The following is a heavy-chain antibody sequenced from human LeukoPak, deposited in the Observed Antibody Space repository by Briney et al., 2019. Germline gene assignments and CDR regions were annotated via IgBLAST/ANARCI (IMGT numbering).Heavy chain of an antibody. J-gene: IGHJ3*02. CDR3: VRDHHRRLYDSQARDTFDI. CDR2: ISSSGSTI. D-gene: IGHD5/OR15-5a*01. CDR1: GFTFSSYE. V-gene: IGHV3-48*03. Sequence: PGGSLRLSCAACGFTFSSYEMNWVRQAPGKGLEWVSYISSSGSTIYYADSVKSRFTISRDNAKNSLYLQMNSLRAEDTAVYYCVRDHHRRLYDSQARDTFDIWGRGTMVTVSS.